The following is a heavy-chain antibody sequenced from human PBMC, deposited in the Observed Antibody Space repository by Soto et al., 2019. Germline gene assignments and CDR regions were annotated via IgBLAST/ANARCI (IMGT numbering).Heavy chain of an antibody. CDR3: AKDFSYDYVWGSYRPQFGY. CDR1: GFTFSSYA. D-gene: IGHD3-16*02. J-gene: IGHJ4*02. CDR2: ISGSGGST. V-gene: IGHV3-23*01. Sequence: GGSLRLSCAASGFTFSSYAMSWVRQAPGKGLEWVSAISGSGGSTYYADSVKGRFTISRDNSKNTLYLQMNSLRAEDTAVYYCAKDFSYDYVWGSYRPQFGYWGQGTLVTVSS.